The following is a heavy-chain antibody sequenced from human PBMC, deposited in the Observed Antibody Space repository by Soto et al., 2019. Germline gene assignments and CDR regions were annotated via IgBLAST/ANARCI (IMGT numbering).Heavy chain of an antibody. D-gene: IGHD6-13*01. CDR2: ISAYNGNT. J-gene: IGHJ3*02. V-gene: IGHV1-18*01. Sequence: ASVKVSCKASGYTFTSYGISWVRQAPGQGLEWMGWISAYNGNTNYAQKLQGRVTMTTDTSTSTAYMELRSLRSDDTAVYYCARDESSSWHKDIQDAFDIWGQGTMVTVSS. CDR1: GYTFTSYG. CDR3: ARDESSSWHKDIQDAFDI.